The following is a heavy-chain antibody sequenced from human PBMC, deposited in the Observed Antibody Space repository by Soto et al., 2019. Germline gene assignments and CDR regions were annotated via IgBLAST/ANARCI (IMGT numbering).Heavy chain of an antibody. J-gene: IGHJ5*02. CDR2: IYYSGQT. CDR1: GVSISGSSYY. V-gene: IGHV4-39*01. Sequence: KASETLSLTCSVSGVSISGSSYYWGWIRQPPGKGLEWIGSIYYSGQTYYNPSLKSRVTISVDRSKNQFSLNLTSVTATDTAFYYCARHGSSWGQATLVTVS. CDR3: ARHGSS.